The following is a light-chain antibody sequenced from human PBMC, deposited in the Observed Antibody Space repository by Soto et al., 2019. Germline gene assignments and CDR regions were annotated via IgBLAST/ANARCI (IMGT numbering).Light chain of an antibody. J-gene: IGKJ1*01. CDR2: GAS. CDR1: PRVSSN. V-gene: IGKV3-15*01. CDR3: QQYNNWPRT. Sequence: EIVMTQSPATVSVSPGERATFSCWAIPRVSSNLAWYRQRHGQAPRLLIYGASTRATGIPARFSGSGSGTEFTLTISSLQSEDFAVYYCQQYNNWPRTFGQGTKVEIK.